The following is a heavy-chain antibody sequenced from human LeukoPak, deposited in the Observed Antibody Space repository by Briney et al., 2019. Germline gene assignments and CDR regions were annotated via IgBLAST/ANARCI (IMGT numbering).Heavy chain of an antibody. D-gene: IGHD3-3*01. J-gene: IGHJ6*03. Sequence: ASVKVSCKASGYTFTGYYMHWVRQAPGQGLEWMGRINPNSGGTNYAQKFQGRVTMTRDTSISTAYMELSRLRSDDTAVYYCARGGVDFWSGYSYYYYMDVWGKGTTVTVSS. V-gene: IGHV1-2*06. CDR1: GYTFTGYY. CDR2: INPNSGGT. CDR3: ARGGVDFWSGYSYYYYMDV.